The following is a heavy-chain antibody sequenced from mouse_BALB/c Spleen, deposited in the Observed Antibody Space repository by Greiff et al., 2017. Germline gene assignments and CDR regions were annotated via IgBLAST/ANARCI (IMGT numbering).Heavy chain of an antibody. V-gene: IGHV1-82*01. CDR1: GYAFSSSW. J-gene: IGHJ4*01. D-gene: IGHD2-1*01. Sequence: QVQLQQSGPELVKPGASVKISCKASGYAFSSSWMNWVKQRPGQGLEWIGRIYPGDGDTNYNGKFKGKATLTADKSSSTAYMQLSSLTSVDSAVYFCARCNYGNYVCYYAMDYWGQGTSVTVSS. CDR3: ARCNYGNYVCYYAMDY. CDR2: IYPGDGDT.